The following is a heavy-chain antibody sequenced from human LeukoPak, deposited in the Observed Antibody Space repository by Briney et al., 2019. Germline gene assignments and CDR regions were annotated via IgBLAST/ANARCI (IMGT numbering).Heavy chain of an antibody. D-gene: IGHD2-15*01. CDR2: INTYTGNP. V-gene: IGHV7-4-1*02. CDR3: ARGRGYCSGGSCLFDP. CDR1: GYTFSSYA. J-gene: IGHJ5*02. Sequence: ASVKVSCKPSGYTFSSYAMSWVRQAPGQGLEWMGWINTYTGNPTYAQGFTGRFVFSLDTSVSTAFLQISSLKAEDTAVYYCARGRGYCSGGSCLFDPWGQGTLITVSS.